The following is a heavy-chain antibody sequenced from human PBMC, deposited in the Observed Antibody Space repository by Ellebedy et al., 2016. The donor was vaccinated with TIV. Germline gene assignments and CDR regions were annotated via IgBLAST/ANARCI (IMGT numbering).Heavy chain of an antibody. CDR3: AKDPALPRGRFDT. Sequence: MPSETLSLTCTVSGGSISTSDYYWNWIRQPPGKGLEWIGSSYYSGSAYYNPSLKSRVTVSVDTSKNQFSLNLSSVTAADTAVYYCAKDPALPRGRFDTWGQGTLVTVSS. CDR2: SYYSGSA. J-gene: IGHJ5*02. CDR1: GGSISTSDYY. V-gene: IGHV4-39*07.